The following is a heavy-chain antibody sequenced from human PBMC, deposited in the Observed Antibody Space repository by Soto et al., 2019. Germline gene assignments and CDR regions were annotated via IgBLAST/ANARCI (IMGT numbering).Heavy chain of an antibody. D-gene: IGHD2-2*01. CDR2: LSGSGIGK. Sequence: GGSLRLSCAASGFSVTSYAMSWLRQAPGKGLEWVSVLSGSGIGKEYADSVKGRSTISRDNSRNTLYLQMTGLRVEDTAVYYCAKDRYGSATSCQDFGSWGQGTMVTVYS. V-gene: IGHV3-23*01. J-gene: IGHJ4*02. CDR1: GFSVTSYA. CDR3: AKDRYGSATSCQDFGS.